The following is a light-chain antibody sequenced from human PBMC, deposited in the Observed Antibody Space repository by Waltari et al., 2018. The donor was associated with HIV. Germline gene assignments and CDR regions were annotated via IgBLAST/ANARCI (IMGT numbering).Light chain of an antibody. CDR1: QTLSSRY. CDR3: QQYDTAPIT. J-gene: IGKJ5*01. V-gene: IGKV3-20*01. CDR2: GAS. Sequence: EIVLTQSPGTLSLSPGERATLSCRASQTLSSRYLAWYQHKLGQAPRLLIYGASSRATCIPDRFSCSGSGTDFSFTISRLEPEDSAVYFCQQYDTAPITFGQGTRLEI.